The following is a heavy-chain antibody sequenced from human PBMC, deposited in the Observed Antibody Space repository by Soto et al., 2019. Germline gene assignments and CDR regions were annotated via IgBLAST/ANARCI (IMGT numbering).Heavy chain of an antibody. CDR1: GGSISSGGYY. V-gene: IGHV4-31*03. Sequence: SETLSLTCTVSGGSISSGGYYWSWIRQHPGKGLEWIGYIYYSGTTYYNPSLKSRVTISVDTSKNQFSLKLSSVGAADTALYYCARCSLVVVPAPGFDPWGRGTLVTVSS. CDR2: IYYSGTT. J-gene: IGHJ5*02. CDR3: ARCSLVVVPAPGFDP. D-gene: IGHD2-2*01.